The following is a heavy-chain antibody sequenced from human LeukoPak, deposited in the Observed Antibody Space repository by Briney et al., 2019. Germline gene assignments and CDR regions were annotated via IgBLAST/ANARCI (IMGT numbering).Heavy chain of an antibody. D-gene: IGHD5-18*01. Sequence: GGSLRLSCAASGXSFSSFKMTWVRQAPGKGLEWVSYISNRDKDTNYADSVKGRFTISRDNAKNSLYLQMNSLRAEDTAVYYCAREGLGYGDFDYWGRGTLVTVSS. CDR1: GXSFSSFK. J-gene: IGHJ4*02. CDR2: ISNRDKDT. V-gene: IGHV3-48*03. CDR3: AREGLGYGDFDY.